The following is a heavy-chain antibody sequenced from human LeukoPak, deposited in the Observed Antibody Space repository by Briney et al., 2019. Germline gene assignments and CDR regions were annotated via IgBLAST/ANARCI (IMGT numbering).Heavy chain of an antibody. V-gene: IGHV1-8*01. CDR1: GYTFTSDD. D-gene: IGHD2-15*01. J-gene: IGHJ4*02. Sequence: GASVKVSCKASGYTFTSDDINWVRQATGQGLEWMGWMNPNSGNTGYAQKFQGRVTMTRNTSISTAYMELSSLRSEDTAVYYCQLVGAGTLYDYWGQGTLVTVSS. CDR3: QLVGAGTLYDY. CDR2: MNPNSGNT.